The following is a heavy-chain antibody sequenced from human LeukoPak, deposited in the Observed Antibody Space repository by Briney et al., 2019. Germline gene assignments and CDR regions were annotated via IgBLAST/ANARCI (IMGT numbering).Heavy chain of an antibody. CDR2: IGTAGDT. CDR3: ARGWLSNTFDC. J-gene: IGHJ4*02. CDR1: GFTVSSYD. Sequence: GGSLRLSCAASGFTVSSYDMHWVRQATGKGLEWVSAIGTAGDTYYPGSVKGRFTISRDNAKDSLYLQMNSLRDEDTAVYYCARGWLSNTFDCWGQGTLATVSS. D-gene: IGHD6-19*01. V-gene: IGHV3-13*04.